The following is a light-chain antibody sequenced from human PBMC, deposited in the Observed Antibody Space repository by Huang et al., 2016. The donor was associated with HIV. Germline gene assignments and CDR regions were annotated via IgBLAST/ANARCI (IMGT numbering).Light chain of an antibody. Sequence: IVMTQSPATLYASPGERVTLSCRASQTVRNNLAWYQQKPGQATRVLCYRASNRATGVPDRFSGSGSGSEFSLTISILQSEDFVVYYCQQYDSWPPYTFGQGT. J-gene: IGKJ2*01. CDR1: QTVRNN. CDR2: RAS. CDR3: QQYDSWPPYT. V-gene: IGKV3-15*01.